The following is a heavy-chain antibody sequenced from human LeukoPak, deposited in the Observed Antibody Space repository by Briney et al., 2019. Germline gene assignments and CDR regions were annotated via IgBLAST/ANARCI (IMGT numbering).Heavy chain of an antibody. Sequence: GGSLRLTCAGSGCMHWVRQAPGKGLVWVSGINHLGTATYYADSVKGRFTISRDNAKNTVSLQMNSLSADDTAVYYCASVFDSWGQGFLVTVSS. CDR3: ASVFDS. CDR1: GC. V-gene: IGHV3-74*01. CDR2: INHLGTAT. J-gene: IGHJ4*02.